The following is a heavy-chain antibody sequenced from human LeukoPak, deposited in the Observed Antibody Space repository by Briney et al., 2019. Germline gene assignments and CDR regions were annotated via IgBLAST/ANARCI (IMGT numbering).Heavy chain of an antibody. CDR3: ARDLGVRGVIQIQVFLD. Sequence: VASVKVSCKASGYTFTGYYMHWVRQAPGQGLEWMGWINPNSGGTNYAQKFQGRVTMTRDTSISTAYMELSRLRSDDTAVYYCARDLGVRGVIQIQVFLDWGQGTLVTVSS. J-gene: IGHJ4*02. CDR2: INPNSGGT. V-gene: IGHV1-2*02. CDR1: GYTFTGYY. D-gene: IGHD3-10*01.